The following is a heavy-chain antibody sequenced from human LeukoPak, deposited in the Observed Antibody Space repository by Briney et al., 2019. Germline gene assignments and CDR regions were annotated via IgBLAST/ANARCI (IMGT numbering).Heavy chain of an antibody. CDR2: SRDKGNSYTT. CDR1: GFTFSDHY. D-gene: IGHD3-10*01. Sequence: GGSLRLSCAASGFTFSDHYIDWVRQAPGKGLEWVGRSRDKGNSYTTAYAASVRGRFTISRDDSKNSLYLQMNSLKIEDTAVYYCTKLARAPRDFDYWGQGALVTVSS. V-gene: IGHV3-72*01. J-gene: IGHJ4*01. CDR3: TKLARAPRDFDY.